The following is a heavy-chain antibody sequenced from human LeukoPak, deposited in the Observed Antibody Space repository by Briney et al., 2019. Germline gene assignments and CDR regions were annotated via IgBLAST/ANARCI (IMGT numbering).Heavy chain of an antibody. J-gene: IGHJ4*02. D-gene: IGHD3-3*01. CDR2: INHSGST. CDR1: GGSFSGYY. V-gene: IGHV4-34*01. Sequence: SETLSLTCAVYGGSFSGYYWIWIRQPPGKGLEWIGEINHSGSTNYNPSLKSRVTISVDTSKNQFSLKLSSVTAADTAVYYCARRTWSGYFLWGQGTLVTVSS. CDR3: ARRTWSGYFL.